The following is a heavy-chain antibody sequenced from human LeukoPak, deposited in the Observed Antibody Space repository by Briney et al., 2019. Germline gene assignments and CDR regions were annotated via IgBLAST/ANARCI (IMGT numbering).Heavy chain of an antibody. CDR3: ARGIRGESSWFDY. V-gene: IGHV4-30-4*01. D-gene: IGHD3-16*01. CDR1: GVSIRNGNYY. Sequence: SETLSLTCTVSGVSIRNGNYYWSWIRQPPGKGLEWIGNIYFSGSTDYNPSLKSRVTISVDTSKNQFSLKLSSVTAADTAVYYCARGIRGESSWFDYWGQGTLVTVSS. CDR2: IYFSGST. J-gene: IGHJ4*02.